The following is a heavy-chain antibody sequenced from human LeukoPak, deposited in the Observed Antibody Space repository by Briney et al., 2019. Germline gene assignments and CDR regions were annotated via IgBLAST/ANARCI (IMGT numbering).Heavy chain of an antibody. CDR1: GYSISSGYY. CDR3: VVTYYYDSSGYYYGWFDP. CDR2: IYHSGST. V-gene: IGHV4-38-2*02. J-gene: IGHJ5*02. D-gene: IGHD3-22*01. Sequence: SETLSLTCTVSGYSISSGYYWGWIRQPPGKGLEWTGSIYHSGSTYYNPSLKSRVTISVDTSKNQFSLKLSSVTAADTAVYYCVVTYYYDSSGYYYGWFDPWGQGTLVTVSS.